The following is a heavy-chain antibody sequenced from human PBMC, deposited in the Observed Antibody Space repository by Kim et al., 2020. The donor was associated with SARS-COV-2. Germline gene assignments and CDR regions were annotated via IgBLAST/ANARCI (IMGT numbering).Heavy chain of an antibody. Sequence: GASLKISCKGSGYSFTSYWIGWVRQMPGKGLEWMGIIYPGDSDTRYSPSFQGQVTISADKSISTAYLQWSSLKASDTAMYYCARRGIAAAGDPYYYYGMDVWGQGTTVTVSS. D-gene: IGHD6-13*01. CDR3: ARRGIAAAGDPYYYYGMDV. CDR2: IYPGDSDT. J-gene: IGHJ6*02. CDR1: GYSFTSYW. V-gene: IGHV5-51*01.